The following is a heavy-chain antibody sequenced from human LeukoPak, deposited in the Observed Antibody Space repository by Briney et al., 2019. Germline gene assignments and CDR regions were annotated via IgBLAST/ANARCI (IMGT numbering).Heavy chain of an antibody. CDR3: ARDRSTMVRGVIAGNWFDP. J-gene: IGHJ5*02. CDR1: GGSISSYY. V-gene: IGHV4-4*07. Sequence: SETLSLTRTVSGGSISSYYWSWIRQPAGKGLEWIGRIYTSGSTNYNPSLKSQVTMSVDTSKNQFSLKLSSVTAADTAVYYCARDRSTMVRGVIAGNWFDPWGQGTLVTVSS. CDR2: IYTSGST. D-gene: IGHD3-10*01.